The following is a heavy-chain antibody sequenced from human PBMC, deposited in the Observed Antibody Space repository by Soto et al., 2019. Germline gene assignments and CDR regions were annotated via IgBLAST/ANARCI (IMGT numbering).Heavy chain of an antibody. D-gene: IGHD3-10*01. Sequence: QVQLVQSGAEVKKPGASVKVSCKASGYTFTSYGISWVRQARGQGLEWMGWISAYNGNTNYAQNLQGRVTMTTDTSTSTAYMELRSLRSDDTAVSYCARDRLWFGESHPFDYWGQGTLVTVSS. V-gene: IGHV1-18*01. J-gene: IGHJ4*02. CDR2: ISAYNGNT. CDR3: ARDRLWFGESHPFDY. CDR1: GYTFTSYG.